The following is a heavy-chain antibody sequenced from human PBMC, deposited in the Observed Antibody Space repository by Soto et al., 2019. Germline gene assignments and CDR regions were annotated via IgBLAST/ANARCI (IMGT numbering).Heavy chain of an antibody. CDR1: GVTFSNYA. V-gene: IGHV3-23*01. J-gene: IGHJ3*02. Sequence: EVQLLQSGGGLVQRGGSLGLSCAASGVTFSNYAMSWVRQAPGKGLERVSSLTHSGGSTYYADSVKGRFTISRDNSKHTLFLQMNSLTVEDTAVYYCAKDSDDYGDYVDAFEIWGQGTMVTVSS. CDR3: AKDSDDYGDYVDAFEI. CDR2: LTHSGGST. D-gene: IGHD4-17*01.